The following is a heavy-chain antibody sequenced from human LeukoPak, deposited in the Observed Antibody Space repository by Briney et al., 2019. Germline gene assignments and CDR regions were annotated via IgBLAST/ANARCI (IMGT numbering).Heavy chain of an antibody. J-gene: IGHJ4*02. V-gene: IGHV3-33*01. CDR2: IWYDGSNK. Sequence: GGSLRRSCAASGFTFSSYGMHWVRQAPGKGLEWVAVIWYDGSNKYYADSVKGRFTISRDNSKNTLYLQMNSLRAEDTAVYYCARDGAVGSGNEFDHWGQGTLVTVSS. D-gene: IGHD5-12*01. CDR1: GFTFSSYG. CDR3: ARDGAVGSGNEFDH.